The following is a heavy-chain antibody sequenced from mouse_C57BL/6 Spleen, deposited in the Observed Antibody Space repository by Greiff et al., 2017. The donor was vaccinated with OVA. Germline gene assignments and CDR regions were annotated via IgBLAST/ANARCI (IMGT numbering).Heavy chain of an antibody. Sequence: QVQLQQPGAELVRPGSSVKLSCKASGYTFTSYWMHWVKQRPIQGLEWIGNIDPSDSETHYNQKFKDKATLTVDKSSSTAYMQLSSLTSEDSAVYYCARRVYYGNYGGFDYWGQGTTLTVSS. D-gene: IGHD2-1*01. CDR3: ARRVYYGNYGGFDY. CDR1: GYTFTSYW. J-gene: IGHJ2*01. V-gene: IGHV1-52*01. CDR2: IDPSDSET.